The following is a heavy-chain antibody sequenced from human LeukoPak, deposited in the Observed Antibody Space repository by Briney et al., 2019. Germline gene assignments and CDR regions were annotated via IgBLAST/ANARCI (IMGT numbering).Heavy chain of an antibody. CDR3: AKDEVVVAATFDY. J-gene: IGHJ4*02. D-gene: IGHD2-15*01. CDR2: ISLDGSKT. V-gene: IGHV3-33*05. Sequence: GRSLRLSCAASGLTFSSHGFHWVRQAPDKGLEWVTFISLDGSKTSYADSVKGRFTFSRDDSKNTLYLEMNSLRAEDTAVYYCAKDEVVVAATFDYWGQGTLVTVSS. CDR1: GLTFSSHG.